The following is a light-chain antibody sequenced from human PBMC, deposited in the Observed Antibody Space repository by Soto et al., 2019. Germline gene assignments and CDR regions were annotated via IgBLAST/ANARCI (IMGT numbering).Light chain of an antibody. Sequence: VVTQAPGTLSLSPGERATLSCRASQSVRSSYLAWYQQKPGQAPRLLIYGASSRATGIPDRFSGSGSGTHFTLTISRLEPEDFAVYYCQQYGDAPLFGPGTKVPIK. CDR3: QQYGDAPL. CDR2: GAS. CDR1: QSVRSSY. V-gene: IGKV3-20*01. J-gene: IGKJ3*01.